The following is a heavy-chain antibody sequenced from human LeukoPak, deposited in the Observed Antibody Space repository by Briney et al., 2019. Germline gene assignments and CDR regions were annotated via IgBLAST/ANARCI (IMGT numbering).Heavy chain of an antibody. CDR1: GFTFSNYW. V-gene: IGHV3-7*01. CDR2: IKQDGSEK. J-gene: IGHJ6*02. Sequence: GSLRLSCTASGFTFSNYWMSWVRQAPGKGPEWVANIKQDGSEKYSLDSLKGRFTISRDNAKRSLYLQMNSLRAEDTAVYYCARYQGGGWDVWGQGTTVTVSS. D-gene: IGHD6-25*01. CDR3: ARYQGGGWDV.